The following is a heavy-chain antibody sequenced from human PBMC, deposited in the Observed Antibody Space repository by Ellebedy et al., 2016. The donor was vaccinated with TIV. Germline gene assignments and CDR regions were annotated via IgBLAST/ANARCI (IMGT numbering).Heavy chain of an antibody. J-gene: IGHJ5*02. CDR1: GYTFTSYG. Sequence: AASVKVSCKASGYTFTSYGISWVRQAPGQGLEWMGWINPYNGNTNYVQKLQDRVTITTATSTSTAYMELRSLRSDDAAVYYCARDGPWGYHWFDPWGQGTLVTVSS. D-gene: IGHD3-16*02. V-gene: IGHV1-18*01. CDR2: INPYNGNT. CDR3: ARDGPWGYHWFDP.